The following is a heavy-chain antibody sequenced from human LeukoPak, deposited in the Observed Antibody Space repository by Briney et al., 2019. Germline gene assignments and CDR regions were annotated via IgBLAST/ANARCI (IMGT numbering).Heavy chain of an antibody. J-gene: IGHJ5*02. CDR3: ARGSGSYWFDP. CDR1: GYSISSCYY. CDR2: IYHSGST. Sequence: SETLSLTCTVSGYSISSCYYWGWIRQPPGKGLEWIGSIYHSGSTYYNPSLKSRVTISVDTSKNQFSLKLSSVTAADTAVYYCARGSGSYWFDPWGQGTLVTVSS. V-gene: IGHV4-38-2*02. D-gene: IGHD3-10*01.